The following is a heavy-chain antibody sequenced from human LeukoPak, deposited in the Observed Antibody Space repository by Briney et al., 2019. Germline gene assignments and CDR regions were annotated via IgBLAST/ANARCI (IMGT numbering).Heavy chain of an antibody. D-gene: IGHD3-22*01. CDR1: GYTFTGYY. J-gene: IGHJ4*02. Sequence: GASVKVSCKASGYTFTGYYMHWVRQAPGQGLEWMGRIIPILGIANYAQKFQGRVTITADKSTSTAYMELSSLRSEDTAVYYCANNRNYYDSSHDYWGQGTLVTVSS. CDR3: ANNRNYYDSSHDY. V-gene: IGHV1-69*02. CDR2: IIPILGIA.